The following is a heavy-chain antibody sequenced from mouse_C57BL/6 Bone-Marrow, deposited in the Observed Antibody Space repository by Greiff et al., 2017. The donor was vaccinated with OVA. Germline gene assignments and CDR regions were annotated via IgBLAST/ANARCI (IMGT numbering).Heavy chain of an antibody. D-gene: IGHD2-1*01. J-gene: IGHJ2*01. CDR2: IDPENGDT. CDR3: TSYGNFDY. V-gene: IGHV14-4*01. CDR1: GFNIKGDY. Sequence: EVQLQQSGAELVRPGASVKLSCTASGFNIKGDYMHWVKQRPGQGLEWIGWIDPENGDTDYASKFQGKATITADTSSNTAYMQLSSLTSEDTAIEYCTSYGNFDYWGQGTTLTVSS.